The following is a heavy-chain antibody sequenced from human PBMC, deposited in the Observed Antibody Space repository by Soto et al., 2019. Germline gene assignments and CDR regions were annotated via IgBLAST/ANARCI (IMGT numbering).Heavy chain of an antibody. J-gene: IGHJ2*01. CDR1: GGTFSSYA. V-gene: IGHV1-69*12. Sequence: QVQLVQSGAEVKKPGSSVKVSCKASGGTFSSYAISWVRQAPGQGLEWMGGIIPIFGTANYAQKFQGRVTSTADEATSTAYMELSSLRSEDTAVYYCAREPEYYYDSSGYYYGWYFDLWGRGTLVTVSS. CDR2: IIPIFGTA. D-gene: IGHD3-22*01. CDR3: AREPEYYYDSSGYYYGWYFDL.